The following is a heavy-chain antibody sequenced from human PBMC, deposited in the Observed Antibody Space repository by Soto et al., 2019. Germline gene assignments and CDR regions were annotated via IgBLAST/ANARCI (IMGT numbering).Heavy chain of an antibody. Sequence: QVQLVESGGGVVQPGRSLRLSCAASGFTFSSYAMHWVRQAPGKGLEWVAVISYDGSNKYYADSVKGRFTISRDNSKNTLYLQMNSLRAEDTAVYYCARGGPYSSGRRAFDYWGQGTLVTVSS. CDR1: GFTFSSYA. CDR2: ISYDGSNK. CDR3: ARGGPYSSGRRAFDY. D-gene: IGHD6-19*01. V-gene: IGHV3-30-3*01. J-gene: IGHJ4*02.